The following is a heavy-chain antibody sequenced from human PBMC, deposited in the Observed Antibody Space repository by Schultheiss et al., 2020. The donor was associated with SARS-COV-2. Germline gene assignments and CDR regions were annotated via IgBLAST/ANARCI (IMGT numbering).Heavy chain of an antibody. Sequence: GGSLRLSCAASGFIFSSYGMHWVRQAPGKGLEWVAVIWYDGSNKYYADSVKGRFAISRDNSRNTLFLQMNNLRVEDTAIYYCATKESGHSHGFGCWGQGTLVTVSS. CDR2: IWYDGSNK. J-gene: IGHJ4*02. D-gene: IGHD5-18*01. CDR1: GFIFSSYG. CDR3: ATKESGHSHGFGC. V-gene: IGHV3-33*03.